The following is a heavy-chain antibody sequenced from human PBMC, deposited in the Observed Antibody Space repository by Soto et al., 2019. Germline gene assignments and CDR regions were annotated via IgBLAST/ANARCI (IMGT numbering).Heavy chain of an antibody. CDR1: GYFLTALS. CDR3: AHGEGIVKSIVYFDS. D-gene: IGHD1-26*01. J-gene: IGHJ4*02. V-gene: IGHV1-24*01. CDR2: FDREDGET. Sequence: ASVKVSCKVSGYFLTALSIHWVRQAPGKGLEWMGGFDREDGETIYAQKFQGRVTMTEDTSTDSAYMELSSLTSEDTAIYYCAHGEGIVKSIVYFDSWGQGTLVIVSS.